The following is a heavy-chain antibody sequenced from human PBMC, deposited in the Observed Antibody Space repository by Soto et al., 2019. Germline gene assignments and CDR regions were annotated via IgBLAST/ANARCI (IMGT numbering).Heavy chain of an antibody. CDR2: IIPIFGTA. CDR3: ARIPGIDIVVVPAAIWGNYYYGMDV. Sequence: ASVKVSFKASGGTFSSYAISWVRQAPGQGLEWMGGIIPIFGTANYAQKFQGRVTITADESTSTAYMELSSLRSEDTAVYYCARIPGIDIVVVPAAIWGNYYYGMDVWGQGTTVTVSS. J-gene: IGHJ6*02. V-gene: IGHV1-69*13. CDR1: GGTFSSYA. D-gene: IGHD2-2*02.